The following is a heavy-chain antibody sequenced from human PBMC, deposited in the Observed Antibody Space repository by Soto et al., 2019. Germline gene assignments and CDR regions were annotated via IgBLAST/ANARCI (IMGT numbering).Heavy chain of an antibody. CDR2: ISGSGGST. CDR1: GFTFSSYG. Sequence: PGGSLRLSCAASGFTFSSYGGSGVRQAQGKGLEWVSAISGSGGSTYSSYSLKARFTISRDNSKPTLYLQMTSLRAEDTAVYYFAKYPTGSGSGPFDYWGQGTLVTLSS. D-gene: IGHD3-10*01. CDR3: AKYPTGSGSGPFDY. J-gene: IGHJ4*02. V-gene: IGHV3-23*01.